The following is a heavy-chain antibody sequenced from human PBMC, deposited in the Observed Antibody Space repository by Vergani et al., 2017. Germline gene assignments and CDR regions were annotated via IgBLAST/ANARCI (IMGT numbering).Heavy chain of an antibody. J-gene: IGHJ6*02. CDR1: GFTFDDYA. V-gene: IGHV3-9*01. CDR2: ISWNSGSI. Sequence: EVQLVESGGGLVQPGRSLRLSCAASGFTFDDYAMHWVRQAPGKGLEWVSGISWNSGSIGYADSVKGRFTISRDNAKNSLYLQMNSLRAEDTAVYYCARYSSGYYDYYYGMDVWGQGTTVTVSS. CDR3: ARYSSGYYDYYYGMDV. D-gene: IGHD3-22*01.